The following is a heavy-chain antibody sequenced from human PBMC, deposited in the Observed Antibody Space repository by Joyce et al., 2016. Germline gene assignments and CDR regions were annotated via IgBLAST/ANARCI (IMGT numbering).Heavy chain of an antibody. J-gene: IGHJ4*02. CDR3: AKHGGSMIRGVFAAGYYFES. V-gene: IGHV3-21*01. Sequence: EVQLVESGGGLVKPGGSLRLSCASSGFTFSIYSMNWVRQAPGKGLEWVSFISSSSSDIYYADSVKGRFTISRDNAKNSLYLQMNSLRPEDTAVYYCAKHGGSMIRGVFAAGYYFESWGQGTLVTVSS. D-gene: IGHD3-10*01. CDR2: ISSSSSDI. CDR1: GFTFSIYS.